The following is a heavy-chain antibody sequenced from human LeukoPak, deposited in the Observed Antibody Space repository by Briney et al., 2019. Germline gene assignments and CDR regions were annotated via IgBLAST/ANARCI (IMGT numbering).Heavy chain of an antibody. CDR2: IYHSGST. CDR1: GYSISSGYY. V-gene: IGHV4-38-2*01. CDR3: ARQHTFYSSSEEYNWFDP. Sequence: SETLSLTCAVSGYSISSGYYWGWIRQPPGQGLEWIGSIYHSGSTYYNPSLKSRVTISVDTSKNQFSLKLSSVTAADTAVYYCARQHTFYSSSEEYNWFDPWGQGTLVTVSS. J-gene: IGHJ5*02. D-gene: IGHD6-13*01.